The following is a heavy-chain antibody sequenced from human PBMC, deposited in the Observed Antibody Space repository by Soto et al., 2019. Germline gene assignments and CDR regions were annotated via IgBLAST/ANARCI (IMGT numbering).Heavy chain of an antibody. CDR2: INSRGGRT. J-gene: IGHJ6*03. CDR3: AKEDYYYYYMDV. CDR1: GFMFNDFA. Sequence: TGGSLRLSCAASGFMFNDFAMHWVRQAPGKGPEYVSGINSRGGRTFYADSVKGRFTISRDNSKNTVHLQLGSLRAEDSAVYYCAKEDYYYYYMDVWGKGTTVTVSS. V-gene: IGHV3-64*02.